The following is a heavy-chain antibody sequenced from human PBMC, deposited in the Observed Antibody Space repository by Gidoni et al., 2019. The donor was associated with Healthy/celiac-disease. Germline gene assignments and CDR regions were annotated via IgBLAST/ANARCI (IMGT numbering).Heavy chain of an antibody. CDR3: ARAPYYISGYYSGLGIDY. J-gene: IGHJ4*02. V-gene: IGHV1-69*01. D-gene: IGHD3-22*01. Sequence: VQLVQSGAEVKKHGSSVKVSCKDYGGTFSSDAIPWVRQAPGHGLAWMGGIIPICGTANYAPNFQGSVTITADESTSTACMELSSLRSEDTAVYYCARAPYYISGYYSGLGIDYCGQGTLVTVSS. CDR1: GGTFSSDA. CDR2: IIPICGTA.